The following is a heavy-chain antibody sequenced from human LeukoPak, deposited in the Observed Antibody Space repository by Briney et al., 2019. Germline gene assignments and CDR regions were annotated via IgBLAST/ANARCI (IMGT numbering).Heavy chain of an antibody. V-gene: IGHV3-33*01. J-gene: IGHJ3*02. CDR1: GFTFSSYG. CDR2: IWYDGSNK. D-gene: IGHD5-18*01. CDR3: ARGGYHNAFGI. Sequence: GRSLRLSCAASGFTFSSYGMHWVRQAPGKGLEWVAVIWYDGSNKYYADSVKGRFTISRDNSKNTLYLQMNSLRAEDTAVYYSARGGYHNAFGIWGQGTMVTVSS.